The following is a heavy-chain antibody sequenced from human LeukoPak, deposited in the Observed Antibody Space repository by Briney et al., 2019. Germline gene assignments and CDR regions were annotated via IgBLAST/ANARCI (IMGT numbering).Heavy chain of an antibody. Sequence: QPGGSLRLSCAASGFTFNTYTINWVRQAPGKGLEWISYISTAGTSIHYADSVRGRFAISRDNAKSSLYLQMNSLRDEDTAVYYCARVWQDYSGVDYWGRGTLVTVSS. V-gene: IGHV3-48*02. CDR1: GFTFNTYT. CDR2: ISTAGTSI. D-gene: IGHD2-21*01. J-gene: IGHJ4*02. CDR3: ARVWQDYSGVDY.